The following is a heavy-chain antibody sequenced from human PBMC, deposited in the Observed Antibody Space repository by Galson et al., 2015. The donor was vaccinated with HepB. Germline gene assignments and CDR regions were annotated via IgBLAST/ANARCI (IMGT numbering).Heavy chain of an antibody. CDR1: GFTFRSYS. D-gene: IGHD2-2*01. CDR3: TTIRYCTSTSCYVWAQLPDY. Sequence: SLRLSCAASGFTFRSYSMNWVRQAPGKGLEWVGRIKSKTDGGTMDYAAPVKGRFTISRDDSKNRLYLLMNSLKTEDTAVYYCTTIRYCTSTSCYVWAQLPDYWGQGTLVTVSS. V-gene: IGHV3-15*07. J-gene: IGHJ4*02. CDR2: IKSKTDGGTM.